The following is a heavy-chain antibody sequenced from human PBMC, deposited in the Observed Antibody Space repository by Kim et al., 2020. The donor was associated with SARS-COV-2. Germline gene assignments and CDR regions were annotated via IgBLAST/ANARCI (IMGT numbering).Heavy chain of an antibody. D-gene: IGHD6-13*01. CDR3: AKDSSWGSDYYYGMDV. CDR2: IYSGGSST. V-gene: IGHV3-23*03. Sequence: GGSLRLSCAASGFTFSSYAMSWVRQAPGKGLEWVSVIYSGGSSTYYADSVKGRFTISRDNSKNTLYLQMNSLRAEDTAVYYCAKDSSWGSDYYYGMDVWGQGTTVTVSS. J-gene: IGHJ6*02. CDR1: GFTFSSYA.